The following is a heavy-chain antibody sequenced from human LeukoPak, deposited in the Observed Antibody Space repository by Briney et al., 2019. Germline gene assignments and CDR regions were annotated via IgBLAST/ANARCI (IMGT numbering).Heavy chain of an antibody. J-gene: IGHJ4*02. Sequence: SETLSLTCTVSGGSISSYYWSWIRQPPGKGLEWIGYIYYSGSINYNPSLKSRVTISVDTSKNQFSLKLSSVTAADTAVYYCARLDRVTAMDLRFDYWGQGTLVTVSS. V-gene: IGHV4-59*08. CDR1: GGSISSYY. CDR2: IYYSGSI. CDR3: ARLDRVTAMDLRFDY. D-gene: IGHD5-18*01.